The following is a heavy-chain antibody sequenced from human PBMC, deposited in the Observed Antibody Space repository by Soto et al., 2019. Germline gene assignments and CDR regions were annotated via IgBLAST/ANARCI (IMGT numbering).Heavy chain of an antibody. CDR2: IIHSEST. V-gene: IGHV4-34*12. D-gene: IGHD1-26*01. J-gene: IGHJ6*02. CDR3: ARQRPTDGRWEFANYYGMDV. CDR1: GGSFSAYY. Sequence: SETLCLTCAVYGGSFSAYYWSWVRQPPGKGLEWIGEIIHSESTKYNPSLKSRVTISVDTSKNQFSLKLSSVTAADTAVYYCARQRPTDGRWEFANYYGMDVWGQGTPVTVSS.